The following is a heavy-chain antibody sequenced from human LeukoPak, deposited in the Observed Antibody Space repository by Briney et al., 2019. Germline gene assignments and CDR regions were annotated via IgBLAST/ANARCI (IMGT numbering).Heavy chain of an antibody. CDR3: AKHSYRVDSFTDY. V-gene: IGHV3-23*01. D-gene: IGHD5-12*01. CDR2: ISDSGGTT. CDR1: GFTFSTYA. J-gene: IGHJ4*02. Sequence: GGSLRLSCAASGFTFSTYAMSWVRQAPGKGLEWVSGISDSGGTTYYADSVKGRFTISRDNSKNTLHLQMNSLRAEDTAVYYCAKHSYRVDSFTDYWGRGTLVSVSS.